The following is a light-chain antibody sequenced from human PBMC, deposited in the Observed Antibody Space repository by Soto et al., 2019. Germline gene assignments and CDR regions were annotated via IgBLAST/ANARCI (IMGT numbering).Light chain of an antibody. CDR1: QSVSSSQ. CDR2: DTS. J-gene: IGKJ1*01. V-gene: IGKV3-20*01. Sequence: EIVLTQSPGTLSLSPGERATLTCRASQSVSSSQLAWYQQKPGQAPRLVIYDTSTRATGIPDRFSGSGSGTDFTLNISRMEPEDFAVYHCQLFGSSPPWTFGQGTKVQIK. CDR3: QLFGSSPPWT.